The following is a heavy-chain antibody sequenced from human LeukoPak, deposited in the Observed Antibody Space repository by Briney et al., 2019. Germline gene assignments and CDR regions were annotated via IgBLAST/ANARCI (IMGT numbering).Heavy chain of an antibody. CDR2: MSHSGDT. D-gene: IGHD1-1*01. Sequence: SETLSLTCAVSGYFISSGFYWGWFRPPPGKGLEWIGSMSHSGDTSYNPSLMSRATISADRSKNQFSLQLTSVTVADTAVYYCARLESAAHEGIQHWGQGTLVTVSS. CDR3: ARLESAAHEGIQH. V-gene: IGHV4-38-2*01. CDR1: GYFISSGFY. J-gene: IGHJ1*01.